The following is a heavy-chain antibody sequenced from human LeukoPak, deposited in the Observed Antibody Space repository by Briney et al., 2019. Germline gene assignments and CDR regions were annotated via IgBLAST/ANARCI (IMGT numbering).Heavy chain of an antibody. CDR2: INPNSGGT. J-gene: IGHJ4*02. CDR3: AREPHYYDSSGSADY. Sequence: ASVKVSCKASGYTFTGYYMHWVRQAPGQGLERMGWINPNSGGTNYAQKFQGRVTMTRDTSISTAYMELSRLRSDDTAVYYCAREPHYYDSSGSADYWGQGTLVTVSS. CDR1: GYTFTGYY. V-gene: IGHV1-2*02. D-gene: IGHD3-22*01.